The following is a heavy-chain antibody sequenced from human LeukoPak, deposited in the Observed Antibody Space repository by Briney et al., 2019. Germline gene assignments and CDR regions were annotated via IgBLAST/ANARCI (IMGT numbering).Heavy chain of an antibody. CDR2: ISSSGSTI. CDR3: TRGKGYSGSYYTFVGAFDI. CDR1: GFTFSSYE. J-gene: IGHJ3*02. V-gene: IGHV3-48*03. D-gene: IGHD1-26*01. Sequence: GGSLRLSCAASGFTFSSYEMNWVRQAPGKGLEWVSYISSSGSTIYYADSVKGRFTISRDNAKNSLYLQMNSLRAEDTAVYYCTRGKGYSGSYYTFVGAFDIWGQGTMVTVSS.